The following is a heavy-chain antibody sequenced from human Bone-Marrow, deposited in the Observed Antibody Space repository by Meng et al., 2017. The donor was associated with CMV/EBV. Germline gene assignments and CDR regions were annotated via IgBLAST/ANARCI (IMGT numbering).Heavy chain of an antibody. Sequence: GGSLRLSGAASGFTFGDYAMSWVRQAPGKGLEWVGVIRSKAYGGTTEYAASVKGRFTISRDDSKSIAYLQMNSLKTEDTAVYYCNRVGEIEYSSSSTYIDYWGQGTLVTVSS. CDR1: GFTFGDYA. J-gene: IGHJ4*02. CDR3: NRVGEIEYSSSSTYIDY. V-gene: IGHV3-49*04. D-gene: IGHD6-6*01. CDR2: IRSKAYGGTT.